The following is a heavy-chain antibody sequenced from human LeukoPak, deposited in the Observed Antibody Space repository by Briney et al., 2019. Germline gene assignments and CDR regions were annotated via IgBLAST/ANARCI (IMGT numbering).Heavy chain of an antibody. J-gene: IGHJ3*02. CDR1: GFTFSNFW. CDR3: ARAKLGGTFFDI. Sequence: GGSLRLSCAASGFTFSNFWMTWVRQAPGNGLEWVANIKHDGSDKYYVDSVKGRFTISRDNAKNSLYLQMNSLRAEDTAVYYCARAKLGGTFFDIWGQGTMITVSS. D-gene: IGHD7-27*01. CDR2: IKHDGSDK. V-gene: IGHV3-7*04.